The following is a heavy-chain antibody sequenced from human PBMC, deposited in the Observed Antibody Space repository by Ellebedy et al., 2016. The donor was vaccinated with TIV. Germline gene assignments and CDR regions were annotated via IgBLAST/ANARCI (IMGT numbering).Heavy chain of an antibody. D-gene: IGHD2-21*02. J-gene: IGHJ4*02. Sequence: SETLSLTCAVYGGSFSGYYWSWIRQPPGKGLEWIGEINHSGSTNYNPSLKSRVTISVDTSKNQFSLKLSSVTAADTAVYYCARGDVVVTAVFDYWGQGTLVTVSS. CDR2: INHSGST. CDR1: GGSFSGYY. V-gene: IGHV4-34*01. CDR3: ARGDVVVTAVFDY.